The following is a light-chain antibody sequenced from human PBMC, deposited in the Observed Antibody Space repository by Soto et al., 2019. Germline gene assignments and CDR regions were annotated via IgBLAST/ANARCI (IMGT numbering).Light chain of an antibody. Sequence: SYELTQPPSVSVAPGKTARITCGGNNIGSKSVHWYQQKPGQAPVLVIYYDTDRPSGIPERFSGSNSGNTATLTISRVEAGDEVDYYCQVWDSSSDHPVVFGGGTKLIVL. J-gene: IGLJ2*01. CDR1: NIGSKS. CDR2: YDT. CDR3: QVWDSSSDHPVV. V-gene: IGLV3-21*04.